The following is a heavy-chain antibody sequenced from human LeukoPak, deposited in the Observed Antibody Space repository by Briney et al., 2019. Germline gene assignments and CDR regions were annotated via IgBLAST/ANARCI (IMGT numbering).Heavy chain of an antibody. CDR1: GFTVSSNC. Sequence: GASLRLSCAVSGFTVSSNCMNWVRQAPGKGLEWVSVIHAGGTTFYADSVKGRFTISRDNSKNTLYLQMNSLRAEDTAVYYCARDQLRIAVAGTVYWGQGTLVTVSS. V-gene: IGHV3-53*05. J-gene: IGHJ4*02. D-gene: IGHD6-19*01. CDR2: IHAGGTT. CDR3: ARDQLRIAVAGTVY.